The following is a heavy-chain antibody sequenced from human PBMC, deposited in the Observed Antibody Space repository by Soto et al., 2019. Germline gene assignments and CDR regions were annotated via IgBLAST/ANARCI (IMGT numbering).Heavy chain of an antibody. CDR2: ISAHNGNT. D-gene: IGHD1-1*01. J-gene: IGHJ4*02. CDR3: ARGRYGDY. CDR1: GYAFTTYG. Sequence: QVHLVQSGAEVKKPGASVKVSCKGSGYAFTTYGITWVRQAPGQGLEWMGWISAHNGNTNYAQKLQGRVTVTRDTSKSTAYMELRSLRSDATAVYYCARGRYGDYWGQGALVTVSS. V-gene: IGHV1-18*01.